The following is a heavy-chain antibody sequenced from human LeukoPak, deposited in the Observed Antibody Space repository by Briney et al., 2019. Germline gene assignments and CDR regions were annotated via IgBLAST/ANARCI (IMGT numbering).Heavy chain of an antibody. CDR1: GFTVSSNY. CDR3: ARGGNSSPYYFDY. Sequence: GSLRLSCAASGFTVSSNYMSWVRQAPGKGLEWVSVIYSGGSTYYADSVKGRFTISRDNSKNTLYLQMNSLRAEDTAVYYCARGGNSSPYYFDYWGQGTLVTVSS. CDR2: IYSGGST. V-gene: IGHV3-53*01. J-gene: IGHJ4*02. D-gene: IGHD6-13*01.